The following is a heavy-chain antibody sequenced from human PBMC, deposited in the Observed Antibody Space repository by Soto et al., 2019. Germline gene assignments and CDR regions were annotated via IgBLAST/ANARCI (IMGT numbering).Heavy chain of an antibody. V-gene: IGHV4-30-4*01. J-gene: IGHJ4*02. CDR1: GGSISSGDYY. CDR2: IYYSGST. CDR3: ARAPIYIVATFFDY. Sequence: QVQLQESGPGLVKPSQTLSLTCTVSGGSISSGDYYWSWIRQPPGKGLEWIGYIYYSGSTYYNPSLKSRVTLPVDTSKNPFSLKLSSVTAADTAVYYCARAPIYIVATFFDYWGQGNLVTVSS. D-gene: IGHD5-12*01.